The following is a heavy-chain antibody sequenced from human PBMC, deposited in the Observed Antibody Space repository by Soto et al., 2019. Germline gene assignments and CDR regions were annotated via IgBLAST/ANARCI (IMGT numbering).Heavy chain of an antibody. CDR1: GFTFSAFW. CDR2: IKRDGTVT. J-gene: IGHJ3*01. CDR3: GRDLSPPGEFFYYAFYV. V-gene: IGHV3-7*04. D-gene: IGHD2-21*01. Sequence: EVQLVESGGGLVQPGESLRLSCAASGFTFSAFWMTWLRQAPGKGLEWVANIKRDGTVTHYGDSVEGRCTLSRDNAQNSLSLQLTSLRPVDTAMYYCGRDLSPPGEFFYYAFYVSGQGTFVIVSS.